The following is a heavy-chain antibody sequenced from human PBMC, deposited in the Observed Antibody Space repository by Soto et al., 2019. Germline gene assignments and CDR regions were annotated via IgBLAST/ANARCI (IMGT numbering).Heavy chain of an antibody. CDR3: TTNEWE. CDR2: IKSKTDGETT. V-gene: IGHV3-15*05. J-gene: IGHJ4*02. Sequence: ELQLVESGGGLVKPGGSLRLSCAASGFSFSNGWMSCVRQAPGKGLEWVGRIKSKTDGETTDYAAPVKGRFTISRDDSKNTLYLQMNGLKIEDTAVYYCTTNEWEWGQGTLVTVSS. D-gene: IGHD1-26*01. CDR1: GFSFSNGW.